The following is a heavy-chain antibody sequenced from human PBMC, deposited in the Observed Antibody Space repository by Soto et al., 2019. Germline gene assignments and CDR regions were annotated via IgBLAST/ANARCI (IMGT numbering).Heavy chain of an antibody. J-gene: IGHJ3*02. CDR2: ISGSGGTP. V-gene: IGHV3-23*01. CDR1: GFTFSRSA. Sequence: EMQLLESGGGLVQPGGSLRLSCAASGFTFSRSAMSWVRQAPGKGLEWVAVISGSGGTPYYADSVKGRFSISRDTSKDTLFLQMNSLRVEDTAIYYCAKRNYYDGSGYYGAFDIWGQGTMVTVSS. D-gene: IGHD3-22*01. CDR3: AKRNYYDGSGYYGAFDI.